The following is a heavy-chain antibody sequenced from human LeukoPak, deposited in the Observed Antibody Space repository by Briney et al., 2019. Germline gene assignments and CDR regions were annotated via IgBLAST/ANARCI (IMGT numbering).Heavy chain of an antibody. Sequence: TTGGSLRLSCAASGLTFSNGWMNWVRQAPGEGLEWVGRIKGKAEGGTTDHAAPVKGRFTISRDDSKNTLYLQMNSLKIEDTAVYYCTPLTGPFDYWGQGTLVTVSS. J-gene: IGHJ4*02. D-gene: IGHD3-9*01. V-gene: IGHV3-15*01. CDR3: TPLTGPFDY. CDR1: GLTFSNGW. CDR2: IKGKAEGGTT.